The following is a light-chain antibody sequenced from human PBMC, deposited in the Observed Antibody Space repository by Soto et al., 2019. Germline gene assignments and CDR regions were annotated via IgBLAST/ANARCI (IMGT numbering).Light chain of an antibody. CDR3: QQYNSFPLT. V-gene: IGKV1-39*01. J-gene: IGKJ4*01. CDR2: AAS. CDR1: QSISSY. Sequence: IQMTQSASSLSASVVGRVTISCRASQSISSYLNWYQQKPGKAPKLLIYAASTLQSGVPSRFSGSGSGAEFTLTFSSLQPDDFATYYCQQYNSFPLTFGGGTKVDIK.